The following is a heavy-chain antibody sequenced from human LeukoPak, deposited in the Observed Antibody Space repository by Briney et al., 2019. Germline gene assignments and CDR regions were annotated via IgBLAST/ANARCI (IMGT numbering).Heavy chain of an antibody. J-gene: IGHJ4*02. CDR3: ARIGITNYHDSSGYFDY. Sequence: GGSLRLSCAASGFTFSGYWMSWVCQAPGKGLEWVAHIKQDGSDKYYVDSVKGRFTISRDNAKNSLYLQMNSLRAEDTAVYYCARIGITNYHDSSGYFDYWGQGTLVTVSS. V-gene: IGHV3-7*01. CDR1: GFTFSGYW. CDR2: IKQDGSDK. D-gene: IGHD3-22*01.